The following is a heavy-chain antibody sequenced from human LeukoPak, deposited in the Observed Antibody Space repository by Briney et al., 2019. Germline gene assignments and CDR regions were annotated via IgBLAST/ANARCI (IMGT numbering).Heavy chain of an antibody. V-gene: IGHV1-69*04. D-gene: IGHD1-26*01. CDR3: ARVDSMGELDLDY. CDR2: IIPILGIA. Sequence: ASVKVSCKASGGTFTSYAISWVRQAPGQGLEWRGRIIPILGIANYAQKFQGRVTITADKSTSTAYMELSSLRSEDTAVYYCARVDSMGELDLDYWGQGTLVTVSS. J-gene: IGHJ4*02. CDR1: GGTFTSYA.